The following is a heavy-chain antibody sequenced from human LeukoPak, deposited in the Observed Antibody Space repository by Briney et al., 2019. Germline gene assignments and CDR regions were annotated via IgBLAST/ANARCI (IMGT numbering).Heavy chain of an antibody. Sequence: GAAVKVSCKASGYTFTSYDINWVRQATGQGLEWMGWMNPNSGNTGYAQKFQGRVTMTRNTSISTAYMELSSLRLEDTAVYYCARSGGSGRVYYYYYYMDVWGKGTTVTISS. CDR2: MNPNSGNT. D-gene: IGHD3-10*01. V-gene: IGHV1-8*02. CDR1: GYTFTSYD. CDR3: ARSGGSGRVYYYYYYMDV. J-gene: IGHJ6*03.